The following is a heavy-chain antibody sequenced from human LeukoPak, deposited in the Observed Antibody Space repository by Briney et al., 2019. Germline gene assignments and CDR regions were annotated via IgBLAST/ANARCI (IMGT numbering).Heavy chain of an antibody. CDR2: TYPGDSET. V-gene: IGHV5-51*01. CDR1: GYSFTTYW. D-gene: IGHD3-3*01. CDR3: ARVITIFGVVKGPFDI. Sequence: GESLKISCKASGYSFTTYWIGWVRQMPGKGLGWVGITYPGDSETRYSPSFQGQVTMSADKSISPAFLQWSSLKASDTAMYYCARVITIFGVVKGPFDIWGQGTLVTVSS. J-gene: IGHJ3*02.